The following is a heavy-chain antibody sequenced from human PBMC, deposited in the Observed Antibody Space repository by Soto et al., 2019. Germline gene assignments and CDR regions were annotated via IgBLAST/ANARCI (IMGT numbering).Heavy chain of an antibody. D-gene: IGHD3-10*01. CDR2: ISAYNGNT. V-gene: IGHV1-18*01. CDR3: ARDGMFLWFGELVNWFDP. CDR1: GYTFTSYG. Sequence: ASVKVSCKASGYTFTSYGISWVRQAPGQGLEWMGWISAYNGNTNYAQKLQGRVTMTTDTSTSTAYMELRSLRSDDTAVYYCARDGMFLWFGELVNWFDPWGQGTXVTVSS. J-gene: IGHJ5*02.